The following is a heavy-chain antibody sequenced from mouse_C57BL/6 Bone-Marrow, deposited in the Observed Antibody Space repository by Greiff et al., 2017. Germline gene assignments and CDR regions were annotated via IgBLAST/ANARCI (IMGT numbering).Heavy chain of an antibody. V-gene: IGHV1-85*01. D-gene: IGHD1-1*01. CDR1: GYTFTSYD. J-gene: IGHJ1*03. CDR2: ISPRDGST. CDR3: ARLEFDGSSGDWYFDV. Sequence: VKLMESGPELVKPGASVKLSCKASGYTFTSYDINWVKQRPGQGLEWIGWISPRDGSTKYNEKFKGKATLTVDTSSSTAYMELHSLTSEDSAVYFCARLEFDGSSGDWYFDVWGTGTTVTVSS.